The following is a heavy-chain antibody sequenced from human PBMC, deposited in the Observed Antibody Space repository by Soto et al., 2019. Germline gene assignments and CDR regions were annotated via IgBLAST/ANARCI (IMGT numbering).Heavy chain of an antibody. Sequence: ASVKVSCKASGYTFTSYAMHWVRQAPGQRLEWMGWINAGNGNTKYPQKFQGRVTITRDTSASTAYMELSSLRSEDTAVYYCARDGSPMVRGVKGGRFDYWGQGTLVTVSS. V-gene: IGHV1-3*01. CDR2: INAGNGNT. J-gene: IGHJ4*02. CDR3: ARDGSPMVRGVKGGRFDY. D-gene: IGHD3-10*01. CDR1: GYTFTSYA.